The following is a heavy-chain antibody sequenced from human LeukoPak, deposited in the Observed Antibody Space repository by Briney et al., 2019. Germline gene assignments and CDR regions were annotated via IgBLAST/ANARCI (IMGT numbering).Heavy chain of an antibody. D-gene: IGHD3-22*01. CDR3: ARLDGLSSGY. Sequence: PGGSLRLSCAASGFTFSSYSMNWVRQAPGKGLEWVSSISSSSSYIYYADSVKGRFTISRDNAKNSLYLQMNSLRAEDTAVYYCARLDGLSSGYWGQGTLVTVSS. V-gene: IGHV3-21*01. CDR2: ISSSSSYI. J-gene: IGHJ4*02. CDR1: GFTFSSYS.